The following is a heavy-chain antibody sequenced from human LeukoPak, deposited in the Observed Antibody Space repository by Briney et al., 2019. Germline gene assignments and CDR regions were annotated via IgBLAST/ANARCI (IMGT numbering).Heavy chain of an antibody. CDR3: ARRYRNSYFDF. J-gene: IGHJ4*02. V-gene: IGHV4-38-2*01. CDR1: GYSISSGYY. CDR2: MYHSGIT. Sequence: PSETLSLTCAVSGYSISSGYYWGWIRQPPGKGLEWIGNMYHSGITYNNASLKNRVTISVDTSNNQFSLKLNSLTAADTAVYYCARRYRNSYFDFWGQGTLVTVAS. D-gene: IGHD4-11*01.